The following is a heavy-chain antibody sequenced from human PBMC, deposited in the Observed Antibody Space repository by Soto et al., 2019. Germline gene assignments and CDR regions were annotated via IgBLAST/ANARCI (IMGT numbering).Heavy chain of an antibody. Sequence: SETLSLTCTVSGASLSRYYWSWIRQPPGKGLEWIGRIYATGDTDYNPSLKSRISMSVDMSKKQFSLTLRSVTAADTAIYYCVRDGTKNLRDRFEPWGRGILVTVSS. CDR3: VRDGTKNLRDRFEP. D-gene: IGHD1-26*01. J-gene: IGHJ5*02. V-gene: IGHV4-4*07. CDR2: IYATGDT. CDR1: GASLSRYY.